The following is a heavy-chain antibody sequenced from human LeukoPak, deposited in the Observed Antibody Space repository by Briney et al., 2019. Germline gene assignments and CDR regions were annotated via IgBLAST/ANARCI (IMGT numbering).Heavy chain of an antibody. J-gene: IGHJ3*02. V-gene: IGHV3-15*01. Sequence: GGSLRLSCAASGFTSSNAWMSWVRQAPGKGLEWVGRIKSKTDGGTTDYAAPVKGRFTISRDDSKNTLYLQMNSLKTEDTAVYYCTTAVVVVPAATDAFDIWGQGTMVTVSS. CDR3: TTAVVVVPAATDAFDI. CDR2: IKSKTDGGTT. D-gene: IGHD2-2*01. CDR1: GFTSSNAW.